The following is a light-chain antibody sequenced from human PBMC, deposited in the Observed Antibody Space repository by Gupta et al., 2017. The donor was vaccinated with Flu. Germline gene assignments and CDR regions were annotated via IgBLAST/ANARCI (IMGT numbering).Light chain of an antibody. Sequence: SVLTQPHSESGTPGQRVVISCSGGSSNIGTNYWYWDQQLPGLAPTLLIFRNNQRPSGVPDRFSGSKSGTSAFLAINGLRSEDEADYYCATWDDSLSVSCVCGGGTKVTVL. CDR1: SSNIGTNY. CDR3: ATWDDSLSVSCV. J-gene: IGLJ1*01. CDR2: RNN. V-gene: IGLV1-47*01.